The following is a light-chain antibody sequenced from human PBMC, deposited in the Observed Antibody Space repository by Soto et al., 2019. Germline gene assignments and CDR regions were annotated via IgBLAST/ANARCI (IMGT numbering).Light chain of an antibody. CDR2: GAS. Sequence: AIQMTQSPSSLSASVGDRVTITCRTSQYIRNDLSWYQQKLGKAPSLLIYGASSLRSGVPSRFSGSGSGTDFTLTISSLQPEDFATYYCLQDYSYPRTFGQGTQVEVK. CDR3: LQDYSYPRT. V-gene: IGKV1-6*01. CDR1: QYIRND. J-gene: IGKJ1*01.